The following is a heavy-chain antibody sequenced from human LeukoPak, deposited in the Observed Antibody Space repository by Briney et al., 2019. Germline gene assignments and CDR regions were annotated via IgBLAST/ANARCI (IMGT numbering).Heavy chain of an antibody. CDR2: IYSGGST. CDR3: ARIGH. CDR1: GFTFTNYG. J-gene: IGHJ4*02. Sequence: GRSLGLSCTTSGFTFTNYGINWVRQAPGKGLEWVSVIYSGGSTYYADSVKGRFTISRDNSKNTLYLQMNSLRAEDTAVYYCARIGHWGQGTLVTVSS. V-gene: IGHV3-53*01.